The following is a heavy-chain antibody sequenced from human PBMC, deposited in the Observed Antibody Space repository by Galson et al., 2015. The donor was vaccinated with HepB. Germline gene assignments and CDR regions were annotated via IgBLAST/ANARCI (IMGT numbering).Heavy chain of an antibody. D-gene: IGHD3-10*01. CDR1: GYTFTSYY. V-gene: IGHV1-46*03. CDR3: ARDQRKVLWFGELDY. J-gene: IGHJ4*02. CDR2: INPSGGST. Sequence: SVKVSCKASGYTFTSYYMHWVRQAPGQGLEWMGIINPSGGSTSYAQKFQGRVTMTRDTSTSTVYMELSSLRSEDTAVYYCARDQRKVLWFGELDYWGQGTLVTVSS.